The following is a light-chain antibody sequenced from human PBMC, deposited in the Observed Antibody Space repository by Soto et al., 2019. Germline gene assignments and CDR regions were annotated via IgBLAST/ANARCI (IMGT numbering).Light chain of an antibody. V-gene: IGKV3-20*01. CDR1: QSVGRNY. J-gene: IGKJ4*01. CDR2: GAS. CDR3: HQYAYSPLT. Sequence: EIVLTQSPGTLSLSPGERATLSCRASQSVGRNYLAWYQQKPGQAPRLLIYGASNTATGIPDRFSGSGSGTDFTLTISTLETEDFAVYYCHQYAYSPLTFGGGTKVEIK.